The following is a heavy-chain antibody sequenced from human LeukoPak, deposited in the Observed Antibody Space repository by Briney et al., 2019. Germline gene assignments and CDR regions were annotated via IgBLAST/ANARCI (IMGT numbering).Heavy chain of an antibody. D-gene: IGHD1-26*01. CDR2: IKSKTDGGTT. CDR3: ARDPERPTREADSGSYRDY. J-gene: IGHJ4*02. Sequence: GGSLRLSCAASGFTFKSAWMNWVRQAPGKGLEWVGRIKSKTDGGTTDYAAPVKGRFSISRDDSTNTLYLQMNSLRDEDTAVYYRARDPERPTREADSGSYRDYWGQGTLVTVSS. CDR1: GFTFKSAW. V-gene: IGHV3-15*07.